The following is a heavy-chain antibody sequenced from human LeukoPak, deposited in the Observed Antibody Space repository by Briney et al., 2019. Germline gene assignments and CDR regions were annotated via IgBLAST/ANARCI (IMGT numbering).Heavy chain of an antibody. D-gene: IGHD6-19*01. J-gene: IGHJ4*02. Sequence: GGSLRLSCSASGFTFSRFAMSWVRQAPGKGLEWVSGISGSGVSTYYADSVKGRFTISRDNSKNTLYLQMNSLRAEDTAVYYCAKYGGSGLSLPYFEYWGQGTLVTASS. CDR2: ISGSGVST. CDR3: AKYGGSGLSLPYFEY. CDR1: GFTFSRFA. V-gene: IGHV3-23*01.